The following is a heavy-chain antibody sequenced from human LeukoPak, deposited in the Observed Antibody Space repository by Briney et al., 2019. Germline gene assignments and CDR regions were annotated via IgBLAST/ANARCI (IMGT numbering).Heavy chain of an antibody. Sequence: ASVKVSCKASGYTFSGYYMHWVRQAPGQGLEWMGGIIPIFGTANYAQKFQGRVTITADESTSTAYMELSSLRSGDTAVYYCARAYYYDSSGYPRDWGQGTLVTVSS. J-gene: IGHJ4*02. V-gene: IGHV1-69*13. CDR3: ARAYYYDSSGYPRD. CDR1: GYTFSGYY. CDR2: IIPIFGTA. D-gene: IGHD3-22*01.